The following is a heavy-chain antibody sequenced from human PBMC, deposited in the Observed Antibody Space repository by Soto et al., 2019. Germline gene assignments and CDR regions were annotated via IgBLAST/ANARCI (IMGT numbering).Heavy chain of an antibody. J-gene: IGHJ4*02. Sequence: QVQLVESGGGVVQPGRSMRLSCAASGFRFSSYATHWVRQATGKGLEWVAVISYDGRNQDYADSVKGRFTISRDNSKNTLYLQMNSLRAEDTAMDYCARDLADGAYNYASHFNYWGQGTQVTVSS. V-gene: IGHV3-30*04. CDR2: ISYDGRNQ. D-gene: IGHD5-18*01. CDR3: ARDLADGAYNYASHFNY. CDR1: GFRFSSYA.